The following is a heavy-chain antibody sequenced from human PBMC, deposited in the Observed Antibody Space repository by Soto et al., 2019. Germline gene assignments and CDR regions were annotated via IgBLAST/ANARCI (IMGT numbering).Heavy chain of an antibody. V-gene: IGHV1-46*01. CDR1: GYTFTSYY. CDR3: ARDPPRPGIAVAGYYYYGMDV. J-gene: IGHJ6*02. Sequence: ASVKVSCKASGYTFTSYYMHWVRQAPGQGLEWMGIINPSGGSTSYAQKFQGRVTMTRDTSTSTVYMELSSLRSEDTAVYYFARDPPRPGIAVAGYYYYGMDVWGQGTTVTVSS. D-gene: IGHD6-19*01. CDR2: INPSGGST.